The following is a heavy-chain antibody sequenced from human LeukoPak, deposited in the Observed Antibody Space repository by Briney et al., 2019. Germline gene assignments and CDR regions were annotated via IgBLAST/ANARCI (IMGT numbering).Heavy chain of an antibody. D-gene: IGHD6-6*01. CDR3: AREHGIAARPRAFDI. V-gene: IGHV3-23*01. Sequence: AGGSLRLSCAASGFTFSSCVMSWVRQAPGKGLEWVSSMSGSGGDTYYADSVKGRFTISRDNSKNTLYLQMNSLRAEDTAVYYCAREHGIAARPRAFDIWGQGTMVTVSS. J-gene: IGHJ3*02. CDR2: MSGSGGDT. CDR1: GFTFSSCV.